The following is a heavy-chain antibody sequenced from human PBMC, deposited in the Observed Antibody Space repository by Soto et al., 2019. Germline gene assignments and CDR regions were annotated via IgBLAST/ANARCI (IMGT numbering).Heavy chain of an antibody. D-gene: IGHD3-22*01. Sequence: PGGYLKISFSASGYTFSSYPMYCVRQAPGKGLEYVSSISTNGGSTHYADSVKGRFTISRDNSKNTQYLQMSSLRADDTAVYYCVKGEYYYDSSGYYPFDYWGQGT. CDR3: VKGEYYYDSSGYYPFDY. CDR1: GYTFSSYP. V-gene: IGHV3-64D*06. CDR2: ISTNGGST. J-gene: IGHJ4*02.